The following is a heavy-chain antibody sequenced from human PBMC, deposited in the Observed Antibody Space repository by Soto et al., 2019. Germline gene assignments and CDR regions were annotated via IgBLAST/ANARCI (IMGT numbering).Heavy chain of an antibody. CDR2: KYHSGST. V-gene: IGHV4-38-2*01. J-gene: IGHJ4*02. D-gene: IGHD1-26*01. Sequence: SETLALTCAVSGYSISIDYDCVLIRQPPGKGLEWVASKYHSGSTYYNPSLKIRVTISVDTSKNQLSLKLSSVTAADTAVYYCARGVLGATTYFDYWGQGTLVTVSS. CDR3: ARGVLGATTYFDY. CDR1: GYSISIDYD.